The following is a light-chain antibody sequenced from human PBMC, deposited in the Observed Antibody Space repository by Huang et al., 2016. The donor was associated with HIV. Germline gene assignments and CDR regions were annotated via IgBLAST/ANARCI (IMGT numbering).Light chain of an antibody. J-gene: IGKJ1*01. Sequence: DIQMTQSPSTLSASVGDRVTIACRANKSNSTWLAWHQPKPGKAPKVLIYKASRLESGVPSRFSGSGSGTEFTLTISSLQPDDFATYYCQQYTSYSWTFGQGTKVEIK. CDR1: KSNSTW. CDR2: KAS. CDR3: QQYTSYSWT. V-gene: IGKV1-5*03.